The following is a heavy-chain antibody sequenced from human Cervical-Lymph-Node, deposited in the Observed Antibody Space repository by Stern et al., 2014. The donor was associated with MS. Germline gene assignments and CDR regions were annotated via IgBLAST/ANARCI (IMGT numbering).Heavy chain of an antibody. Sequence: EQLVESGGGVVQPGRSLRLSCAASGFTFSSYGMHWVRQAPGKGLAWVAVIWYDGSTKYYADSVKVRFTTSRDNSQNPLSLQIHSLRAEDTAVYYCARDALSGMDVWGQGTTVTVSS. CDR1: GFTFSSYG. J-gene: IGHJ6*02. CDR2: IWYDGSTK. CDR3: ARDALSGMDV. V-gene: IGHV3-33*01.